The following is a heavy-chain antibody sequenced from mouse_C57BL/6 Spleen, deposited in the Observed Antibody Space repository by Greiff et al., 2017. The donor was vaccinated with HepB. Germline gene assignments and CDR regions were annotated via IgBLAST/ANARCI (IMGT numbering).Heavy chain of an antibody. CDR3: ARGYPAWFAY. D-gene: IGHD1-2*01. J-gene: IGHJ3*01. CDR1: GYTFTSYW. CDR2: IYPSDSET. Sequence: VQLQQSGAELVRPGSSVKLSCKASGYTFTSYWMDWVKQRPGQGLEWIGNIYPSDSETHYNQKFKDKATLTVDKSSSTAYMQLSSLTSEDSAVYYCARGYPAWFAYWGQGTLVTVSA. V-gene: IGHV1-61*01.